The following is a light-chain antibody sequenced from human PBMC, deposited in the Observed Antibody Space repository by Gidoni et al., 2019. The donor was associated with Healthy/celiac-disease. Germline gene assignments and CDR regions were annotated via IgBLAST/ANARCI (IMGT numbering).Light chain of an antibody. CDR2: DAS. CDR1: QSISSW. CDR3: QQYNSYSWT. J-gene: IGKJ1*01. V-gene: IGKV1-5*01. Sequence: DIQITKSPSTLSASVGDRVTITCRASQSISSWLAWYQQKPGKAPKLLIYDASSLESGVPSRFSGSGSGTEFTLTISSLQPDDFATYYCQQYNSYSWTFGQGTKVEIK.